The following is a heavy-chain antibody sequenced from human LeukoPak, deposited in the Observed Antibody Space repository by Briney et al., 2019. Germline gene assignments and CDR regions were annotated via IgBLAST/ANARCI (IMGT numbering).Heavy chain of an antibody. CDR1: GFGLSTYE. J-gene: IGHJ3*02. Sequence: GGSLRLSCAASGFGLSTYEMNWVRQAPGKGLEWVSYISIGGSTRYYADSVKGRFTISRDNSKNTLYLQMNSLRAEDTAVYYCARDRAPLRYFDWSPDAFDIWGQGTMVTVSS. CDR2: ISIGGSTR. V-gene: IGHV3-48*03. D-gene: IGHD3-9*01. CDR3: ARDRAPLRYFDWSPDAFDI.